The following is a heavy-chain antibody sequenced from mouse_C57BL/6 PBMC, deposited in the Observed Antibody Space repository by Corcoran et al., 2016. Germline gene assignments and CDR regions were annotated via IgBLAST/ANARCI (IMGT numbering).Heavy chain of an antibody. CDR2: IYPGSGNT. CDR3: AITTVVATRYFDV. V-gene: IGHV1-66*01. D-gene: IGHD1-1*01. J-gene: IGHJ1*03. CDR1: GYSFTSYY. Sequence: QVQLQQSGPELVKPGASVKISCKASGYSFTSYYIHWVKQRPGQGLEWIGWIYPGSGNTKYNEKFKGKATLTADTSSSTAYMQLSSLTSEDSAVYYCAITTVVATRYFDVWGTGTTVTVSS.